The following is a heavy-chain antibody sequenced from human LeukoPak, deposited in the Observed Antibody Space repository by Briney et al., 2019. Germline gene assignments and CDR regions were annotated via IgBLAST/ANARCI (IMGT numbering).Heavy chain of an antibody. Sequence: KPSETLSHTCTVSGGSISSSYWSWIRQPPGKGLEWIGYIYYSGSTNYNPSLKSRVTISVDTSKNQFSLKLSSVTAADTAVYYCARAQNEGYCSGWSCAAWFGPWGQGTLVTVSS. V-gene: IGHV4-59*01. CDR3: ARAQNEGYCSGWSCAAWFGP. CDR1: GGSISSSY. CDR2: IYYSGST. D-gene: IGHD2-15*01. J-gene: IGHJ5*02.